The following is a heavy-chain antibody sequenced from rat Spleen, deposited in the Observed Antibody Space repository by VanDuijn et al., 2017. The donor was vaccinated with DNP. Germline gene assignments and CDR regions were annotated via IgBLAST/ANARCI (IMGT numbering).Heavy chain of an antibody. V-gene: IGHV5-20*01. CDR3: TTEPSQCGSGGNY. Sequence: EVQLVESGGGLVQPGRSLKLSCAASGFTFSDYYMAWVRQAPTKGLEWVASISYDGGSTYYRDSVKGRFTISRDNAKSSLYLQMDSLRSEDTATYYCTTEPSQCGSGGNYWGQGVMVTVSS. CDR2: ISYDGGST. CDR1: GFTFSDYY. D-gene: IGHD3-1*01. J-gene: IGHJ2*01.